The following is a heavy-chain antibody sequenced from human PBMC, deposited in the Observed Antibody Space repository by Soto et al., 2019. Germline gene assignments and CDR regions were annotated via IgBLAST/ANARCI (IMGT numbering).Heavy chain of an antibody. CDR3: ARLERTYYYDSSGYPFDY. CDR2: IYPGDSDT. V-gene: IGHV5-51*01. Sequence: GESLKISCKGSGYSFTTYWIGWVRQMPGKGLEWMGIIYPGDSDTRYSPSFQGQVTISAVKSISTAYLQWSSLRASDTAMYFCARLERTYYYDSSGYPFDYWGQGTLVTVSS. D-gene: IGHD3-22*01. CDR1: GYSFTTYW. J-gene: IGHJ4*02.